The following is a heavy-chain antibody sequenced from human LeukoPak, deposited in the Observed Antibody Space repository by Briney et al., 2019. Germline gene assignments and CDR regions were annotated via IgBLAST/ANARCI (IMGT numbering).Heavy chain of an antibody. D-gene: IGHD5-12*01. CDR1: GGSISSGNYY. CDR2: IYISGGT. V-gene: IGHV4-61*02. J-gene: IGHJ5*02. CDR3: ARVRRNSGNKYFDP. Sequence: SETLSLTCTVSGGSISSGNYYWSWIRQPAGMGLEWLGRIYISGGTEYNPSLKSRVTISIDTSKNQFYLRLSSVTAADTAVYYCARVRRNSGNKYFDPWGQGTRVTVSS.